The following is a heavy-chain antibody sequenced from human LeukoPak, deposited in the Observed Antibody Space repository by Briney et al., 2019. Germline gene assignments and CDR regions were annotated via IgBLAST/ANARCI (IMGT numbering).Heavy chain of an antibody. CDR3: VRDMGRESIFDY. V-gene: IGHV3-21*01. Sequence: GGSLRLSCAASGFTFSNYSFNWVRQAPGKGLEWVSSISKGSGYIYQTDSVKGRFTISRDNAKNSLFLEMNSLRVEDTAVYYCVRDMGRESIFDYWGQGTLVTVSS. CDR2: ISKGSGYI. CDR1: GFTFSNYS. J-gene: IGHJ4*02. D-gene: IGHD3-10*01.